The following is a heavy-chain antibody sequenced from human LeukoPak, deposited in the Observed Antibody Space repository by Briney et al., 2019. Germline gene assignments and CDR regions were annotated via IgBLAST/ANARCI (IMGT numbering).Heavy chain of an antibody. CDR1: GYTFTSYH. V-gene: IGHV1-46*01. Sequence: VASVKVSCKASGYTFTSYHMHWVRQAPGQGLEWMGIINPSGGSTTYAQNFQGRVIMTGDTSTSTVYMELSSLRSDDTAVYYCARGTRYYDTSGPWGQGTLVTVSS. J-gene: IGHJ5*02. CDR2: INPSGGST. D-gene: IGHD3-22*01. CDR3: ARGTRYYDTSGP.